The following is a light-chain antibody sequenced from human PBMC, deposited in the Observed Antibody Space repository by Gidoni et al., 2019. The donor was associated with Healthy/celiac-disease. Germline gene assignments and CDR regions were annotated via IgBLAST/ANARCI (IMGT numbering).Light chain of an antibody. Sequence: QSVLTQQPSVSAAPGQKVTISCSGRTSNIGYNPVSWYHPLPGTAPKLLIYENSQRSSGIPDRFSASKSGTSATLGITGLQTGDEADYYCGSWDNTLSVYVFGTGTKVHVL. V-gene: IGLV1-51*02. J-gene: IGLJ1*01. CDR3: GSWDNTLSVYV. CDR2: ENS. CDR1: TSNIGYNP.